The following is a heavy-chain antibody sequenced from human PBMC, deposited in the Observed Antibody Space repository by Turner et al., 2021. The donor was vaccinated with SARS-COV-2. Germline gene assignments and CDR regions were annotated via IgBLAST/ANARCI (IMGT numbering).Heavy chain of an antibody. CDR3: TTYGVISHSASDV. CDR1: GFAFTDYY. Sequence: EVQLVESGGGVVQPGGSLRLSGSTSGFAFTDYYMDWVRQAPGKGLEWVGRTRNKTYRYTTEYAASVKGRFIISRDDSRNSLHLQMSSLKTEDTAVYYCTTYGVISHSASDVWGQGATVTVSS. V-gene: IGHV3-72*01. CDR2: TRNKTYRYTT. J-gene: IGHJ6*02. D-gene: IGHD4-17*01.